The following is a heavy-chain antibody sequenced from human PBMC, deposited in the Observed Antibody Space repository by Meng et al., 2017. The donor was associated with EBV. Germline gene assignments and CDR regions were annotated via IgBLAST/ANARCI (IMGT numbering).Heavy chain of an antibody. D-gene: IGHD3-22*01. CDR3: ARGPYYYDSSGYYYGEFDP. CDR1: GYTFTSYD. V-gene: IGHV1-8*01. J-gene: IGHJ5*02. Sequence: VQVGQSGAEVKKPGASVKVSCKASGYTFTSYDINWVRQATGQGLEWMGWMNPNSGNTGYAQKFQGRVTVTRNTSISTAYMELSSLRSEDTAVYYCARGPYYYDSSGYYYGEFDPWGQGTLVTVSS. CDR2: MNPNSGNT.